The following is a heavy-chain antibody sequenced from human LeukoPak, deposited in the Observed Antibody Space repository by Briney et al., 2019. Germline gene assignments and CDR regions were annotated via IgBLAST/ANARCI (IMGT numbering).Heavy chain of an antibody. J-gene: IGHJ5*02. D-gene: IGHD3-22*01. V-gene: IGHV3-23*01. CDR1: GFTFSSYA. CDR2: ISGSGGST. Sequence: GGSLRLSCAASGFTFSSYAMSWVRQAPGKGLEWVSAISGSGGSTYYADSVKGRFTISRDNSKNTLYLQMNSLRAEDTAVYYCARDSKNYYDSSGYYHWGQGTLVTVSS. CDR3: ARDSKNYYDSSGYYH.